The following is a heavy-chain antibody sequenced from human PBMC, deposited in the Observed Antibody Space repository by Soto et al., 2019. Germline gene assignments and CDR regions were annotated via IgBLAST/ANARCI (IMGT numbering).Heavy chain of an antibody. Sequence: QLQLQESGPGLVKPSETLSLTCTVSGGSINSNTYSWAWIRQPPEKGLEWIGTIYYSGSTYSNPSLKSRVTISVDPSKNEFSLKLSSVTAADTAVFSCARRGLGNFFDYWGQGALVTVSS. CDR3: ARRGLGNFFDY. J-gene: IGHJ4*02. CDR1: GGSINSNTYS. V-gene: IGHV4-39*01. CDR2: IYYSGST. D-gene: IGHD6-19*01.